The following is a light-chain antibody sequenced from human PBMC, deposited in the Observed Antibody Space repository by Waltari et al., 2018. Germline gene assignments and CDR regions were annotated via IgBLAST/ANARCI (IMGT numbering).Light chain of an antibody. V-gene: IGLV4-69*01. Sequence: QLLLTQSPSASASLGASVKLTCTVRSGHINYALAWHQQHPHKGPRYLMKVNSDGSHIKGDGIPDRFSGSSSGAERYLTISSLQSEDEADYYCQTGGFGIWVFGGGTKLTVL. CDR3: QTGGFGIWV. CDR2: VNSDGSH. CDR1: SGHINYA. J-gene: IGLJ3*02.